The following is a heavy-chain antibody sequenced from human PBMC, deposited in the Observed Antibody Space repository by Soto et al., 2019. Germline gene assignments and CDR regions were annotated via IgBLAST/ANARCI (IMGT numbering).Heavy chain of an antibody. CDR1: GFSFSDYF. D-gene: IGHD2-15*01. J-gene: IGHJ3*02. Sequence: ASVKVSCKASGFSFSDYFMHWVRQAPGQGLEWMGIINPSGDSKNYAQKFQGRVTITRDTSTSTVYMDVSSLRFDDTAVYYCARSHCSGGSCYLGAFDIWGQGTMVTVSS. V-gene: IGHV1-46*01. CDR2: INPSGDSK. CDR3: ARSHCSGGSCYLGAFDI.